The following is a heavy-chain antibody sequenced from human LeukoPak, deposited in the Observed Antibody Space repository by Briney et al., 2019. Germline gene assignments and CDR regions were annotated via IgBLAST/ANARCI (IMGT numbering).Heavy chain of an antibody. Sequence: SETLSLTCTVSGDSISRYYWSWIRQPPGRGQEWIGHVFYSGSTNYKPSLKSRVTISVDTSKNQFSLKLSSVTAADTAVYYCARDTDLAAAGHYDYWGQGTLVTVSS. CDR3: ARDTDLAAAGHYDY. CDR1: GDSISRYY. CDR2: VFYSGST. J-gene: IGHJ4*02. V-gene: IGHV4-59*12. D-gene: IGHD6-13*01.